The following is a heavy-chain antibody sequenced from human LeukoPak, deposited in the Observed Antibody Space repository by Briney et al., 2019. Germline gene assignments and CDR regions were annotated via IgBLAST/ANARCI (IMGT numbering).Heavy chain of an antibody. CDR1: GFTFSTFA. CDR2: VSGGGRHK. J-gene: IGHJ3*01. V-gene: IGHV3-23*01. D-gene: IGHD3-16*01. Sequence: PGGSLRLSCVASGFTFSTFAMSWVRQAPGNGLEWVSSVSGGGRHKYYPDSVKGRFTISRDNSKNTLYLQLGSLTTVNTAAYYFANFSLGTEWYSSDAFAFWDKG. CDR3: ANFSLGTEWYSSDAFAF.